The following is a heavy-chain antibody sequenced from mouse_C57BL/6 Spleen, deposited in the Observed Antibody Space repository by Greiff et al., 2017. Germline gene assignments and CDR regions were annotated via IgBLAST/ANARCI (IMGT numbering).Heavy chain of an antibody. CDR3: TRWLRRGSFDV. CDR1: GYTFTDYE. CDR2: IDPETGGT. J-gene: IGHJ1*03. D-gene: IGHD2-2*01. V-gene: IGHV1-15*01. Sequence: VQLQESGAELVRPGASVTLSCKASGYTFTDYEMHWVKQTPVHGLEWIGAIDPETGGTAYNQKFKGKAILTADKSSSAAYMELRSLTSEDSAVYYCTRWLRRGSFDVWGTGTTVTVSS.